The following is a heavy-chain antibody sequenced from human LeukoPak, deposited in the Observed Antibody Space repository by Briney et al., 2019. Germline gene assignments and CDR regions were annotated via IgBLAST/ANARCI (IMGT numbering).Heavy chain of an antibody. V-gene: IGHV3-43*01. J-gene: IGHJ4*02. D-gene: IGHD5-24*01. CDR1: GFTFDDYT. Sequence: GGSLRLSCAASGFTFDDYTMHWVRQAPGKGLEWVSLISWDGGSTYYADSVKGRFTISRDNSKNTLYLQMNSLRAEDTALYYCATRTRHGYNYWGQGTLLTVSS. CDR3: ATRTRHGYNY. CDR2: ISWDGGST.